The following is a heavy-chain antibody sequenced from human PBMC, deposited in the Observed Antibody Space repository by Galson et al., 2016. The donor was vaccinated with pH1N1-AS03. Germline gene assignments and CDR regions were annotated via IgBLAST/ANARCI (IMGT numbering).Heavy chain of an antibody. CDR2: ISASGGET. V-gene: IGHV3-23*01. J-gene: IGHJ6*02. CDR1: GFTFSKYA. Sequence: SLRLSCAGSGFTFSKYAMSWVRQAPGKGLEWVSGISASGGETHYADSVKGRFTVSRDNSKNTLYLQINSLRAEDTALYYCAKRSQWLLGLYYYYGLDVWGQGTTVTVSS. CDR3: AKRSQWLLGLYYYYGLDV. D-gene: IGHD5-24*01.